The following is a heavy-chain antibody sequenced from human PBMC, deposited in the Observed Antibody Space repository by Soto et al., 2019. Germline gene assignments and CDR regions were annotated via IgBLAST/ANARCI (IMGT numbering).Heavy chain of an antibody. Sequence: QVQLVQSGAEVKKPGASVKVSCKASGDTFTSDGISWVRQAPGQGLEWMGWISAYNGNTKYEQTLQGIVTMTTDTSTSTDYMELRSLRSDDTAVYSCASEPNYFEYWGQGTLVTVSS. CDR2: ISAYNGNT. CDR1: GDTFTSDG. CDR3: ASEPNYFEY. J-gene: IGHJ4*02. V-gene: IGHV1-18*01.